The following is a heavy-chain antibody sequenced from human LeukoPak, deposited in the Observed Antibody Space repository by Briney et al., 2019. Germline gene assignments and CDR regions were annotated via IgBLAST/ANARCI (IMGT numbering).Heavy chain of an antibody. V-gene: IGHV3-21*01. CDR3: ARDRDYGDVA. Sequence: GGSLRLSCAASGFTFSSYGMHWVRQAPGKGLEWVSSISSSSSYIYYADSVKGRFTISRDNAKNSLYLQMNSLRAEDTAVYYCARDRDYGDVAWGQGTLVTVSS. CDR1: GFTFSSYG. CDR2: ISSSSSYI. D-gene: IGHD4-17*01. J-gene: IGHJ4*02.